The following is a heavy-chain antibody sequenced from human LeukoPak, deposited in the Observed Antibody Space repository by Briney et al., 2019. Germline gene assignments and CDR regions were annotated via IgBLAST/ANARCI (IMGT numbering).Heavy chain of an antibody. CDR3: ARLWSTYCSGGSCPHQPNY. D-gene: IGHD2-15*01. J-gene: IGHJ4*02. V-gene: IGHV4-34*01. Sequence: SEPLSLTCAVSGGSFNDYYWTWIRQPPGKGLEWIGEINHSGATNYNPSLKSRVIISVDTSKNQFSLKLSSVTAADTAVYYCARLWSTYCSGGSCPHQPNYWGQGTLATVSS. CDR1: GGSFNDYY. CDR2: INHSGAT.